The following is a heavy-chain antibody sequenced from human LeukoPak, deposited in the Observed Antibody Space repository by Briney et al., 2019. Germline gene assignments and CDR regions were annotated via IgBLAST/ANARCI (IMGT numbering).Heavy chain of an antibody. J-gene: IGHJ5*02. V-gene: IGHV4-34*01. D-gene: IGHD5-18*01. CDR1: GGSFSGYY. Sequence: TSETLSLTCAVYGGSFSGYYWSWIRQPPGKGLEWIGEINHSGSTNYNPSLKSRVTIPVDTSKNQFSLKLSSVTAADTAVYYCAKGGRGYSYGYRGNWFDPWGQGTLVTVSS. CDR2: INHSGST. CDR3: AKGGRGYSYGYRGNWFDP.